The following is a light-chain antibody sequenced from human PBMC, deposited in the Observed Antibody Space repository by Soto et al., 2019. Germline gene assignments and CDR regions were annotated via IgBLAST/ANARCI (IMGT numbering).Light chain of an antibody. CDR3: QQYGSWT. CDR1: QSVSSTY. J-gene: IGKJ1*01. CDR2: GAS. Sequence: EIVLTQSPGTLSLSPGERATLSCRVSQSVSSTYLAWYQQKPGQAPRLLISGASSRATGIPDRFSGSGSGTDFTLTISRLEPEDFAVYYCQQYGSWTFGQGTKVDIK. V-gene: IGKV3-20*01.